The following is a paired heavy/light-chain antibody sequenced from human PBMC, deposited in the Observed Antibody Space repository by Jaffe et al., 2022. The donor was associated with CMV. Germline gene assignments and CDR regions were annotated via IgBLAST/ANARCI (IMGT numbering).Light chain of an antibody. J-gene: IGLJ1*01. V-gene: IGLV2-8*01. CDR1: TSDVGGNNF. CDR2: EVD. Sequence: QSALTQPPSASGSPGGSVTISCTGTTSDVGGNNFVSWYQQYPGKAPKVVIYEVDKRPSGVPHRFSGSKSGNTASLTVSGLQAEDEADYYCTANARGNKYVFGTGTKVTVL. CDR3: TANARGNKYV.
Heavy chain of an antibody. CDR2: ITWNGGDR. CDR1: GFTFDDSA. Sequence: EVQLVESGGGSVQTGGSLRLSCAASGFTFDDSAMHWVRQGPGKGLEWVSGITWNGGDRDYADSVRGRFTISRDNAKNSLYLQMNNLRTEDTALYYCARLSYSSGWGHFDYWGQGTVVTVSS. J-gene: IGHJ4*02. D-gene: IGHD6-19*01. V-gene: IGHV3-9*01. CDR3: ARLSYSSGWGHFDY.